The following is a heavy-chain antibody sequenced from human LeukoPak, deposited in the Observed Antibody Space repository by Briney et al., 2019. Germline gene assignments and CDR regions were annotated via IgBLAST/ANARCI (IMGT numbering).Heavy chain of an antibody. CDR2: IVVGSGNT. Sequence: SVKVSCKASGFTFTSSAMQWVRQARGQRLEWIGWIVVGSGNTNYTQKFQERVTITRDMSTSTAYMELSSLRSEDTAVYYCAAGQFYYDSSAANDLYFDYWGQGTLVTVSS. J-gene: IGHJ4*02. V-gene: IGHV1-58*02. CDR3: AAGQFYYDSSAANDLYFDY. D-gene: IGHD3-22*01. CDR1: GFTFTSSA.